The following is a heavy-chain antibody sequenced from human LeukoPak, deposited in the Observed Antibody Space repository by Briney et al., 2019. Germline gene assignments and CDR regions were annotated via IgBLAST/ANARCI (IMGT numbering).Heavy chain of an antibody. J-gene: IGHJ5*02. D-gene: IGHD3-10*01. CDR3: ATDPYYYGSGSYYNKSGWFDP. CDR2: FDPEDGET. Sequence: ASVKVSCEVSGYTLTELSMHWVRQAPGKGLEWMGGFDPEDGETIYAQKFQGRVTMTEDTSTDTAYMELSSLRSEDTAVYYCATDPYYYGSGSYYNKSGWFDPWGQGTLVTVSS. V-gene: IGHV1-24*01. CDR1: GYTLTELS.